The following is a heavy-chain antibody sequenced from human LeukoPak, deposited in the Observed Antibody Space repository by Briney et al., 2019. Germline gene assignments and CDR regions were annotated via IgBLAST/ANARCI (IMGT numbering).Heavy chain of an antibody. CDR1: GGSISSYY. CDR2: IYTSGST. D-gene: IGHD2-2*02. CDR3: ARGPPPYTDYYYYYMDF. Sequence: SETLSLTCTVSGGSISSYYWSWIRQPAGKGLEWIGRIYTSGSTNYNPSLKSRVTMSVDTSKNQFSLKLSSVTAADTAVYYCARGPPPYTDYYYYYMDFWGKGTTVTVCS. J-gene: IGHJ6*03. V-gene: IGHV4-4*07.